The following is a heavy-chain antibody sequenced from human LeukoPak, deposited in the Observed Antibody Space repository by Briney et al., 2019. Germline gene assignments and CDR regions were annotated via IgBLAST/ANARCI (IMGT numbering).Heavy chain of an antibody. J-gene: IGHJ6*02. Sequence: PGGSLRLSCAASGFTFSHYGMHWVRQAPGKGLEWVSVISYDGGEKYYADSARGRFTISRDNSKDTLYLQVDSLRAEDTAVYYYAKHAASLYCSGDSCYTYGMDVWGQGTTVTVSS. CDR2: ISYDGGEK. CDR3: AKHAASLYCSGDSCYTYGMDV. V-gene: IGHV3-30*18. D-gene: IGHD2-15*01. CDR1: GFTFSHYG.